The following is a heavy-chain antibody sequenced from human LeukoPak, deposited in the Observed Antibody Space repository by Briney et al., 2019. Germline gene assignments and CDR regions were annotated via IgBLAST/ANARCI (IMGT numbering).Heavy chain of an antibody. J-gene: IGHJ4*02. CDR2: INSDGSST. CDR1: GFTFSSHG. D-gene: IGHD6-19*01. Sequence: GGSLRLSCEASGFTFSSHGMHWVRQAPGKGLVWVSHINSDGSSTRYADSVKGRFTMSRDNAKKTLYLQMNSLRAEDTAVYYCARVLMGSSGNDYWGQGTLATVSS. CDR3: ARVLMGSSGNDY. V-gene: IGHV3-74*01.